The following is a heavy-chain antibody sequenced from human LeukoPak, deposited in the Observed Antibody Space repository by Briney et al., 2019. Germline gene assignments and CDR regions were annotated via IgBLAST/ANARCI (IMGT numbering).Heavy chain of an antibody. CDR1: GGSVSGYY. Sequence: SETLSLTCAVYGGSVSGYYWSWIRQPPGKGLEWIGEINHSGSTNYNPSPKSRVTISVDTSKNQFSLKLSSVTAADTAVYYCARGYCSSTSCYTGGWFDPWGRGTLVTVSS. CDR2: INHSGST. V-gene: IGHV4-34*01. J-gene: IGHJ5*02. CDR3: ARGYCSSTSCYTGGWFDP. D-gene: IGHD2-2*02.